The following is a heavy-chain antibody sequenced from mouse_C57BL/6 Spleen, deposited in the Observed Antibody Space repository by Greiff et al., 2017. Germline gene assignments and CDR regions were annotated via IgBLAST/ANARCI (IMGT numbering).Heavy chain of an antibody. CDR1: GYTFTSYW. D-gene: IGHD3-3*01. CDR2: INPSSGYT. Sequence: QVQLQESGAELVKPGASVKLSCKASGYTFTSYWMHWVKQRPGQGLEWIGYINPSSGYTKYNQKFKDKATLTADKSSSTVYMQLRSLTYEDAAVYCCAGGDVGDYWGQGTTLTVSS. CDR3: AGGDVGDY. V-gene: IGHV1-7*01. J-gene: IGHJ2*01.